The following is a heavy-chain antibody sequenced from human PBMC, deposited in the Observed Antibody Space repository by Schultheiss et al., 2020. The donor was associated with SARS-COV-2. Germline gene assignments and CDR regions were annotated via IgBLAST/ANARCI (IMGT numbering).Heavy chain of an antibody. CDR2: IYYSGST. V-gene: IGHV4-31*03. J-gene: IGHJ4*02. Sequence: SETLSLTCTVSGGSISSGGYYWSWIRQPPGKGLEWIGYIYYSGSTYYNPSLKSRVTISVDTSKNQFSLKLSSVTAADTAVYYCASAVGDDYVWGSYRYFDYWGQGTLVTVSS. CDR3: ASAVGDDYVWGSYRYFDY. CDR1: GGSISSGGYY. D-gene: IGHD3-16*02.